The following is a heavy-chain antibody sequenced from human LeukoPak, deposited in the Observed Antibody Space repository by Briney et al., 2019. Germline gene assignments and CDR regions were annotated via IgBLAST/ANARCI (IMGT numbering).Heavy chain of an antibody. CDR2: IIPILDGT. D-gene: IGHD3-9*01. CDR3: ARGGGVDILTGFQY. CDR1: GGTFTNYA. J-gene: IGHJ4*02. V-gene: IGHV1-69*04. Sequence: SVKVSCKASGGTFTNYAINWVRQAPGQGLEWMGRIIPILDGTNYAQKFQGRVTITADQSTSTAYMELSSLRSEDTAVYYGARGGGVDILTGFQYWGQGTLVTVSS.